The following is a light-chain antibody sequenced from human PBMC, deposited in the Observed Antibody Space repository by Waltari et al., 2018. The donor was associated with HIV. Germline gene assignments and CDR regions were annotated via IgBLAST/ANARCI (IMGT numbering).Light chain of an antibody. CDR2: EVT. CDR1: SSDVGSYNL. CDR3: CSYAGSRGVV. Sequence: QSALTQPASVSGSPGQSITISCTGTSSDVGSYNLVSWYQHHPHKAPQVVIYEVTTRPSGVSNRFSGSKSGNTASLTISGLQAEDESDYYCCSYAGSRGVVFGGGTKLTVL. V-gene: IGLV2-23*02. J-gene: IGLJ2*01.